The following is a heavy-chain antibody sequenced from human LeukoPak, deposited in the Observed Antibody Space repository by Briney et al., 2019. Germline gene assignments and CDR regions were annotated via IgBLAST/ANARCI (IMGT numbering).Heavy chain of an antibody. CDR3: ATTDKYYYDSSGLFDY. V-gene: IGHV3-74*01. CDR2: INSDGSST. CDR1: GFTFSSYS. J-gene: IGHJ4*02. Sequence: GGSLRLSCAASGFTFSSYSMNWVRQAPGKGLVWVSRINSDGSSTSYADSVKGRFTISRDNAKNTLYLQMNSLRAEDTAVYYCATTDKYYYDSSGLFDYWGQGTLVTVSS. D-gene: IGHD3-22*01.